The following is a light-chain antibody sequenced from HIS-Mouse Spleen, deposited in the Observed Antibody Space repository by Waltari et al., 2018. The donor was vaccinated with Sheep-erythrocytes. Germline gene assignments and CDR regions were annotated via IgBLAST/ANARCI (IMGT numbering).Light chain of an antibody. CDR2: DVS. V-gene: IGLV2-11*01. Sequence: QSALTQPRSVSGSPGQSVTISCTGTSSDVGGYNYVSWYQQHPGKAPKLMIYDVSKRPSGIPGRFSGSTSGNTATLTISGTQAMDEADYYCQAWDSSIVVFGGGTKLTVL. J-gene: IGLJ2*01. CDR3: QAWDSSIVV. CDR1: SSDVGGYNY.